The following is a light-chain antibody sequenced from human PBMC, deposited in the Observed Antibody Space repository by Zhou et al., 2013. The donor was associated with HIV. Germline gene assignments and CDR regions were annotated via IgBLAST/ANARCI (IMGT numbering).Light chain of an antibody. J-gene: IGKJ1*01. V-gene: IGKV1-5*03. CDR3: QQYYTSSQT. CDR1: ESISNS. CDR2: KAS. Sequence: DVQMTQSTATLSASVGDRLTITCRASESISNSLAWYQQKPGQAPTLLIYKASTLDSGVPSRFSGSGSGTEFSLTISSLQPDDFATYYCQQYYTSSQTFGQGTKVEVK.